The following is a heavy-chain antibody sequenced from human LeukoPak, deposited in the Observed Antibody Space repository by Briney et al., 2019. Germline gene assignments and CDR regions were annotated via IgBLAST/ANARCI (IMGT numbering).Heavy chain of an antibody. CDR1: GFTFNNYA. V-gene: IGHV3-23*01. J-gene: IGHJ4*02. D-gene: IGHD4-17*01. CDR2: VNGDGDST. CDR3: AKPLYMTTVPRGGFDS. Sequence: GGSLRLSCAASGFTFNNYAMSWVRQPPGKGLEWVSAVNGDGDSTYYADSVKGRFTVSRDNSKNTLSLQMNSLRAEDTAIYHCAKPLYMTTVPRGGFDSWGQGALVTVSS.